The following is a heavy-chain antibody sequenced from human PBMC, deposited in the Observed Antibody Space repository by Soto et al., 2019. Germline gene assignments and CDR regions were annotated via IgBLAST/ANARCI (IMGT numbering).Heavy chain of an antibody. D-gene: IGHD6-6*01. CDR1: GYTFTGYY. CDR3: ASPTPIIAAFTAEYSQN. V-gene: IGHV1-2*02. CDR2: INPNSGGT. J-gene: IGHJ1*01. Sequence: ASVKVSCKASGYTFTGYYMHWVRQAPGQGLEWMGWINPNSGGTNYAQKFQGRVTMTRDTSISTAYMELSRLRSDDTAVYYCASPTPIIAAFTAEYSQNWGPGTLATVST.